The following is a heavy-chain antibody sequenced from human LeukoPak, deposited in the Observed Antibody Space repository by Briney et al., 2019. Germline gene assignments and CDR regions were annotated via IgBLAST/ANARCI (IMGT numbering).Heavy chain of an antibody. J-gene: IGHJ5*02. Sequence: ASVKVSCKASGGTFSSYAISWVRHAPGQGLEWMGGIIPIFGTANYAQKFQGRVTITADESTSTAYMELSSLRSEDTAVYYCARRRVGSDWVDPWGQGTLVTVSS. CDR3: ARRRVGSDWVDP. V-gene: IGHV1-69*13. CDR2: IIPIFGTA. CDR1: GGTFSSYA. D-gene: IGHD1-26*01.